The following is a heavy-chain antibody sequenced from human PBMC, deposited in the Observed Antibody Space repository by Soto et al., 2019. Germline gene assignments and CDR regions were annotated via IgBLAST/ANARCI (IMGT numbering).Heavy chain of an antibody. J-gene: IGHJ4*02. D-gene: IGHD6-13*01. CDR3: ARDPAAAGNPTKYGFDY. CDR1: GGTFSSYA. V-gene: IGHV1-69*06. CDR2: IIPIFGTA. Sequence: SVKVSCKASGGTFSSYAISWVRQAPGQGLEWMGGIIPIFGTANYAQKFQGRVTITADKSTSTAYMELSSLRSEDTAVYYCARDPAAAGNPTKYGFDYWGQGTLVTVSS.